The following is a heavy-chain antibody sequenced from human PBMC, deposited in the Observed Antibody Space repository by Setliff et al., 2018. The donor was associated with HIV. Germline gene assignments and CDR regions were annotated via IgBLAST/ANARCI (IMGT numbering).Heavy chain of an antibody. CDR1: GFIFSTYW. D-gene: IGHD2-21*02. J-gene: IGHJ4*02. CDR2: IKQDESEM. Sequence: PGGSLRLSCAASGFIFSTYWMSWVRQAPGKGLEWVATIKQDESEMQYVDSVKGRFTISRDNAKNSLYLQMNTLRAEDTALYYCANVRDSSIDYWGQGTLVTVSS. V-gene: IGHV3-7*03. CDR3: ANVRDSSIDY.